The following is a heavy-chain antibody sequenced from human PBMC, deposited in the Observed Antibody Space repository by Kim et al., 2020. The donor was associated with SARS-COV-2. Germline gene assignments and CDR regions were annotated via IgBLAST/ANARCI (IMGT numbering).Heavy chain of an antibody. V-gene: IGHV3-21*01. D-gene: IGHD4-17*01. CDR2: ISSSSSYI. CDR1: GFTFSSYS. J-gene: IGHJ3*02. CDR3: ARRSDYVRPKDAFDI. Sequence: GGSLRLSCAASGFTFSSYSMNWVRQAPGKGLEWVSSISSSSSYIYYADSVKGRFTISRDNAKNSLYLQMNSLRAEDTAVYYCARRSDYVRPKDAFDIWGQGTMVTVSS.